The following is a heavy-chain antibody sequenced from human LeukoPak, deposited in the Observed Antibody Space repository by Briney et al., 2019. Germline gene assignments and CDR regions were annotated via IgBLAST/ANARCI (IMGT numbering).Heavy chain of an antibody. V-gene: IGHV1-2*02. D-gene: IGHD3/OR15-3a*01. Sequence: ASVKVSCKASGYTFTTYYIHWVRQAPGQGLECLGWINPDTGGTNYPQKFQGRVTLTRDTSISTAYMELSTLRSDDTAVYYCATGAYYDFWRNWGQGSLVTVSS. CDR1: GYTFTTYY. CDR3: ATGAYYDFWRN. J-gene: IGHJ4*02. CDR2: INPDTGGT.